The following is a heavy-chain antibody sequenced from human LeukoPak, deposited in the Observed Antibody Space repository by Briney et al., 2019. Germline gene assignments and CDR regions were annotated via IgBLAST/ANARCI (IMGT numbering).Heavy chain of an antibody. CDR1: RFTLSSSG. D-gene: IGHD2-21*02. CDR3: AKDVCGGDCYTFDF. Sequence: PGGSLRLSCAASRFTLSSSGMHWVRQAPGKGLEWVAVISYDGSNKYYADSVKGRFTISRDNSKNTLYLQMNSLRAEDTAVYYCAKDVCGGDCYTFDFWGQGTLVTVSP. V-gene: IGHV3-30*18. J-gene: IGHJ4*02. CDR2: ISYDGSNK.